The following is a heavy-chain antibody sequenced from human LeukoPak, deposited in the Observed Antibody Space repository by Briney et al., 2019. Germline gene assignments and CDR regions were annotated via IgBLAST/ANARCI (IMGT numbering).Heavy chain of an antibody. J-gene: IGHJ4*02. CDR2: INSDGSST. Sequence: GGSLRLSCAASGFDFSNYVMTWVRQAPGKGLVWVSRINSDGSSTSYADSVKGRFTISRDNAKNTLYLQMNSLRAEDTAVYYCARVLGYCSSTSCYGGDFDYWGQGTLVTVSS. CDR1: GFDFSNYV. D-gene: IGHD2-2*01. V-gene: IGHV3-74*01. CDR3: ARVLGYCSSTSCYGGDFDY.